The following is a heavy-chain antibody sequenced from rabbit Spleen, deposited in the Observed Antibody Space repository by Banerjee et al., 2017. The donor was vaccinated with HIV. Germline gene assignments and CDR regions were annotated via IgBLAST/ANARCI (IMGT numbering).Heavy chain of an antibody. CDR2: INAITGKA. J-gene: IGHJ3*01. D-gene: IGHD4-1*01. CDR1: GFSFSNKAV. V-gene: IGHV1S45*01. CDR3: ARAIVPWLGLTRLDL. Sequence: QEQLVESGGGLVKPEGSLKLSCTASGFSFSNKAVMCWVRQAPGKGLEWIACINAITGKAVYATWATGRFTFSKTSSTTVTLKMTSLTAADTATYFCARAIVPWLGLTRLDLWGQGTLVTVS.